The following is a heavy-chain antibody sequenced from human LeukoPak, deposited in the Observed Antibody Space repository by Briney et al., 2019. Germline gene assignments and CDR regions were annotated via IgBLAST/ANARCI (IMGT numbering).Heavy chain of an antibody. CDR3: ARAGLMGAVATGVFQH. CDR1: GGSISSYY. V-gene: IGHV4-59*08. J-gene: IGHJ1*01. CDR2: IYYSGST. Sequence: SETLSLTCTVSGGSISSYYWSWIRQPPGKGLEWIGYIYYSGSTNYNPSLKSRVTISVDTSKNLFSLKLSSVTAADTAVYYCARAGLMGAVATGVFQHWGQGTLVTVSS. D-gene: IGHD6-19*01.